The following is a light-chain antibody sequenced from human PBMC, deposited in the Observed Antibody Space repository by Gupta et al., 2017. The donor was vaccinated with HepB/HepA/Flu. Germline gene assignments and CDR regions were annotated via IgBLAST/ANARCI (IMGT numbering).Light chain of an antibody. CDR2: YDS. CDR1: NIGSKS. J-gene: IGLJ3*02. V-gene: IGLV3-21*04. CDR3: QAWASSSDHPGV. Sequence: SYVLTQPPSVSVAPGKTARITWGGNNIGSKSVHWYQQKPGQAPVLVIYYDSDRPSGIPERFSGSKSGNTATLTISRVEAGDEADYYWQAWASSSDHPGVFGGGTKLTVL.